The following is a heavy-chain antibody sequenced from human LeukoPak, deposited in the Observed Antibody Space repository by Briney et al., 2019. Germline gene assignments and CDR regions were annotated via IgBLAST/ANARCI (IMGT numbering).Heavy chain of an antibody. CDR1: GYTFTSYD. V-gene: IGHV1-8*01. CDR3: AGGHLCSSGWSDCGNFDY. D-gene: IGHD6-19*01. J-gene: IGHJ4*02. CDR2: MNPNSGNT. Sequence: ASVKVSCKASGYTFTSYDINWVRQATGQGLEWMGWMNPNSGNTGYAQKFQGRVTMTRNTSISTAYMELSSLRSEDTAVYYCAGGHLCSSGWSDCGNFDYWGQGTLVTVSS.